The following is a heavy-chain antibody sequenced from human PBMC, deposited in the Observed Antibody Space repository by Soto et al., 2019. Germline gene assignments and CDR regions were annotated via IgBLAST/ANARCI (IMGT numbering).Heavy chain of an antibody. J-gene: IGHJ6*02. Sequence: QVQLVESGGGVVQPGRSLRLSCAASGFTFSSYAMHWVRQAPGKGLEWVAVISYDGSNKYYADSVKGRFTISRDNSKNTLYLQMNSLGAEDTAVYYCARVRFDVDTANFYDYYGMDVWGQGTTVTVSS. V-gene: IGHV3-30-3*01. CDR2: ISYDGSNK. D-gene: IGHD5-18*01. CDR1: GFTFSSYA. CDR3: ARVRFDVDTANFYDYYGMDV.